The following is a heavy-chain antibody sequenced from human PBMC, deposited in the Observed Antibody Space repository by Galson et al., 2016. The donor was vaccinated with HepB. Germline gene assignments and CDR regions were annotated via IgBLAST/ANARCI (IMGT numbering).Heavy chain of an antibody. CDR1: GFTFSSYE. CDR2: ISSSGSTI. Sequence: SLRLSCAASGFTFSSYEMNWVRQAPGKGLEWVSYISSSGSTIYYADSVKGRFTISRDNAKNSLYLQMNSLRAEDTAVYYRARGGYGGYFPREFDYWGQGTLVTVSS. CDR3: ARGGYGGYFPREFDY. J-gene: IGHJ4*02. D-gene: IGHD5-12*01. V-gene: IGHV3-48*03.